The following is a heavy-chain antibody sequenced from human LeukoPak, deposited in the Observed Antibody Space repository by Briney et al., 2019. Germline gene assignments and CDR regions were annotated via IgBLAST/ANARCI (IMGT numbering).Heavy chain of an antibody. J-gene: IGHJ4*02. Sequence: GGSLRLSCAASGFTFSSYWMSWVRQAPGKGLEWVSAISGSGGSTYYADSVKGRFTISRDNSKNTLYLQMNSLRAEDTAVYYCASSYYYDSSGYYPFDYWGQGTLVTVSS. CDR1: GFTFSSYW. CDR3: ASSYYYDSSGYYPFDY. V-gene: IGHV3-23*01. D-gene: IGHD3-22*01. CDR2: ISGSGGST.